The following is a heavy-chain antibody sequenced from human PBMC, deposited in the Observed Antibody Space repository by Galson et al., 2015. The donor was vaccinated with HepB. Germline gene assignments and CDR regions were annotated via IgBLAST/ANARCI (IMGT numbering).Heavy chain of an antibody. Sequence: SVKVSCKASGGTFSSYAISWVRQAPGQGLEWMGRIIPILGIANYAQKFQGRVTITADKSTSTAYMELSSLRSEDTAVYYCARTRGEQLGRNFDYWGQGTLVTVSS. V-gene: IGHV1-69*04. CDR1: GGTFSSYA. J-gene: IGHJ4*02. CDR3: ARTRGEQLGRNFDY. D-gene: IGHD6-13*01. CDR2: IIPILGIA.